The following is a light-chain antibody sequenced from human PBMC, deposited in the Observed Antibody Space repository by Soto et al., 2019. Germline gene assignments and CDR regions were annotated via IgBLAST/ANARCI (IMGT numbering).Light chain of an antibody. CDR2: EAS. CDR1: QNIRSW. V-gene: IGKV1-5*03. CDR3: QQYSNYPYT. Sequence: DIQMTQSPSTLSASVGDRVTITCRASQNIRSWLAWYQQKPGKAPNLLIYEASSLESGVPSRFSGSESGTEFTLTISSLQPDDFATYYCQQYSNYPYTFGEGTKLEIK. J-gene: IGKJ2*01.